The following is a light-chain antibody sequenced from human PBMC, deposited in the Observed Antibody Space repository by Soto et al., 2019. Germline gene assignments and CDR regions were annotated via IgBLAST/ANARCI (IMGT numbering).Light chain of an antibody. CDR3: QQRSNWPPWT. CDR2: GAS. J-gene: IGKJ1*01. Sequence: EIIMTQSPVTLSVSPGERATLSCRASQSVSSSYLSWYQQKPGQAPRLLIYGASTRATGIPARFSGSGSGTDFTLTISSLQPEDFAVYYCQQRSNWPPWTFGQGTKVDIK. CDR1: QSVSSSY. V-gene: IGKV3D-7*01.